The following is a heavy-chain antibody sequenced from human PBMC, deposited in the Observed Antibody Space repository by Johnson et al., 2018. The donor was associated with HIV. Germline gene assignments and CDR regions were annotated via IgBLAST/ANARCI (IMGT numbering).Heavy chain of an antibody. V-gene: IGHV3-23*04. D-gene: IGHD3-16*01. Sequence: VQLVESGGGLAQPGGSLRLSCEASGLSFGTYAMSWVRQAPGKGLEWVSAISATDDSTYYADSVKGRFTISRDNSKNTLYVQMKSLRAEETAVYYCARVGADAFDIWGQGTMVTVSS. CDR1: GLSFGTYA. CDR3: ARVGADAFDI. J-gene: IGHJ3*02. CDR2: ISATDDST.